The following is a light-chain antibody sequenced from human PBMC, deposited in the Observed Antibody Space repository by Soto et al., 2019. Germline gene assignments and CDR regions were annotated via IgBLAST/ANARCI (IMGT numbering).Light chain of an antibody. CDR2: SAS. Sequence: EIVLTQSPGTLSLSPGERGTLSCRASQNLGTLYLAWFQQKSGQAPRLLIYSASRRATGIPDRFTGSGSGTDFTLTINRVEPEDFAVYFCQQYASSPRTLGQGTKVEIK. CDR1: QNLGTLY. CDR3: QQYASSPRT. V-gene: IGKV3-20*01. J-gene: IGKJ1*01.